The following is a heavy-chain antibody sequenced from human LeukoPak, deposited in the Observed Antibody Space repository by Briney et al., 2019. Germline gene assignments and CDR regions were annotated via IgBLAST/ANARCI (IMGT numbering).Heavy chain of an antibody. D-gene: IGHD3-3*01. Sequence: GXSXRLSCAASGFTFSSYAMSWVRQAPGKGLEWVANIKQDGSEKYYVDSVKGRFTISRDNAKNSLYLQMNSLRAEDTAVYYCARDYYDFWSGYNHYYFDYWGQGTLVTVSS. CDR2: IKQDGSEK. CDR3: ARDYYDFWSGYNHYYFDY. J-gene: IGHJ4*02. V-gene: IGHV3-7*01. CDR1: GFTFSSYA.